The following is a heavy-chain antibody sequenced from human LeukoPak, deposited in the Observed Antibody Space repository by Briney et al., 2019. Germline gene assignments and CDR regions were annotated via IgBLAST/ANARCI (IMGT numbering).Heavy chain of an antibody. CDR1: GYTLNSCG. CDR3: TSPTDYFDY. J-gene: IGHJ4*02. CDR2: ISAYNGNT. V-gene: IGHV1-18*01. Sequence: ASVKVSCKASGYTLNSCGITWVRQAPGQGLEWMGWISAYNGNTNYAQKVQGRVTMTTDTSTSTAYMELRSLRSDDTAVYYCTSPTDYFDYWGQGTLVTVSS.